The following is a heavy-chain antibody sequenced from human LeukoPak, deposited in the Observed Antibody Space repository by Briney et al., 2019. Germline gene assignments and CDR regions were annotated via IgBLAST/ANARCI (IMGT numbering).Heavy chain of an antibody. CDR3: ATLGSIVWGRKGTASSL. Sequence: GGSLRLPCAASGFTVGSNYMSWVRQAPGKGLEWVSIIYSGGTTYYADSVKGRFTISRHNSKNTLYLQMNSLRTEDTAVYYCATLGSIVWGRKGTASSLWGQGTLVTVSS. D-gene: IGHD2-21*02. J-gene: IGHJ4*02. CDR2: IYSGGTT. V-gene: IGHV3-53*04. CDR1: GFTVGSNY.